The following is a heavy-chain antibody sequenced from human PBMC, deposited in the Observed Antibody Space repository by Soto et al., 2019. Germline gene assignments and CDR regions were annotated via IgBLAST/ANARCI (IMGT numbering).Heavy chain of an antibody. J-gene: IGHJ6*03. CDR2: MNPNSGNT. CDR1: GYTFTSYD. D-gene: IGHD4-17*01. Sequence: ASVKVSCKASGYTFTSYDINWVRQATGQGLEWMGWMNPNSGNTGYAQKFQGRVTMTRNTSISTAYIEKSSLRSEDTAVYYCARVNGDYPYYYYYMDVWGKGTTVTVSS. CDR3: ARVNGDYPYYYYYMDV. V-gene: IGHV1-8*01.